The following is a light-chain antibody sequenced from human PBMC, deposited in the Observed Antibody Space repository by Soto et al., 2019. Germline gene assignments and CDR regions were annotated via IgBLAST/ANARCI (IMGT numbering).Light chain of an antibody. J-gene: IGKJ1*01. V-gene: IGKV1-39*01. Sequence: DSQMTQSPSILSAYMGDSVTITCRASQSIRSWLAWYQQKPGKAPKLLIYAASSLQSGVPSRFSGSGSGTDFTLTISSLQPEDFATYYGQQSYSRTFCQGTKVDI. CDR3: QQSYSRT. CDR2: AAS. CDR1: QSIRSW.